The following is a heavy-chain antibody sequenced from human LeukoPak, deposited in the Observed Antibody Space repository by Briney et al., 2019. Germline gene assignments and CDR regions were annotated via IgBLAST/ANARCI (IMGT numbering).Heavy chain of an antibody. V-gene: IGHV3-30*02. CDR1: GFTFSNYG. CDR2: IRYDGRNE. CDR3: ARDGVFGYYDSSGYPDY. D-gene: IGHD3-22*01. Sequence: GGSLRLSCAASGFTFSNYGMHWVRQAPGKGLEWVAFIRYDGRNEYYADSVKGRFTISRDNSRNTLYVQMNSLRSEDTAVYHCARDGVFGYYDSSGYPDYWGEGTPVTVSS. J-gene: IGHJ4*02.